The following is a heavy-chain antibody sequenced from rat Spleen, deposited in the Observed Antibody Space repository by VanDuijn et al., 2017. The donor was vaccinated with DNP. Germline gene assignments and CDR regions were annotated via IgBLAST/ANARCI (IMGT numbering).Heavy chain of an antibody. J-gene: IGHJ3*01. CDR1: GFTFSDYY. CDR3: ARHGDRDSFANVPYNWFAY. CDR2: ISYNGGTP. D-gene: IGHD1-1*01. Sequence: EVLLVESDGGLVQPGRSLKLSCVVSGFTFSDYYMAWVRQAPAKGLEWVATISYNGGTPYYRDSVKGRFTISSDNAQSTLFLQMDSLRSEDTATYYCARHGDRDSFANVPYNWFAYWGQGRLVTVSS. V-gene: IGHV5-7*01.